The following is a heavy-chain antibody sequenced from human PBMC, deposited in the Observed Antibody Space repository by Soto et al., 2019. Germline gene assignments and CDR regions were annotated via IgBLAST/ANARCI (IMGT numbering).Heavy chain of an antibody. CDR2: IGTAGDT. CDR1: GFTFSSYD. V-gene: IGHV3-13*01. Sequence: DVQLVESGGGLVQPGGSLRLSCAASGFTFSSYDMHWVRQATGKGLEWVSAIGTAGDTYYPGSVKGRFTISRENAKNSLYLQMNSLRAGDTAVYYCARGQHYYGSGSYQSAFDIWGQGTMVTVSS. CDR3: ARGQHYYGSGSYQSAFDI. D-gene: IGHD3-10*01. J-gene: IGHJ3*02.